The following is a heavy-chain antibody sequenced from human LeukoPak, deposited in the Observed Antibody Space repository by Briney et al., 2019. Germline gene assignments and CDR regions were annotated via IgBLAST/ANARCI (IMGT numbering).Heavy chain of an antibody. V-gene: IGHV4-39*07. Sequence: SETLSLTCTVSGGSISSGDYYWSWIRQPPGKGLEWIGSIYYSGSTYYNPSLKSRVTILVDTSKNQFSLKLSSVTAADTAVYYCARDRIGYDSSGYYGWYLDYWGQGTLVTVSS. CDR2: IYYSGST. D-gene: IGHD3-22*01. J-gene: IGHJ4*02. CDR3: ARDRIGYDSSGYYGWYLDY. CDR1: GGSISSGDYY.